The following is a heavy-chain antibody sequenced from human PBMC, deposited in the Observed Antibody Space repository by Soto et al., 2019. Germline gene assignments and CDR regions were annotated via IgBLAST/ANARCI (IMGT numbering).Heavy chain of an antibody. V-gene: IGHV3-30*18. CDR2: ISYDGSNK. J-gene: IGHJ4*02. CDR3: AKSDDYGGNAPHDY. CDR1: GFTFSSYG. Sequence: GGSLRLSCAASGFTFSSYGMHWVRQAPGKGLEWVAVISYDGSNKYYADSVKGRFTISRDNSKNTLYLQMNSLRAEDTAVYYCAKSDDYGGNAPHDYWGQGTLVTVSS. D-gene: IGHD4-17*01.